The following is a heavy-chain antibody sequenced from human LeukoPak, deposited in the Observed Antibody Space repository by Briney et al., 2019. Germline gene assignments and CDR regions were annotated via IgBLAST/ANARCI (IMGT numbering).Heavy chain of an antibody. V-gene: IGHV4-39*07. CDR1: GGSISSGSYY. J-gene: IGHJ4*02. CDR3: ASFTYYDILTGYFGGRFDY. Sequence: SETLSLTCTVSGGSISSGSYYWSWIRQPPGKGLEWIGEINHSGSTNYNPSLKSRVTISVDTSKNQFSLKLSSVTAADTAVYYCASFTYYDILTGYFGGRFDYWGQGTLVTVSS. CDR2: INHSGST. D-gene: IGHD3-9*01.